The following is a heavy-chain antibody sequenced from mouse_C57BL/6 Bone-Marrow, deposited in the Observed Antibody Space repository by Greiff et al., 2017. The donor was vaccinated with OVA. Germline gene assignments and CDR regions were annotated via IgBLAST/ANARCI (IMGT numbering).Heavy chain of an antibody. CDR3: ARSTWAWFAY. CDR1: GYAFSSSW. V-gene: IGHV1-82*01. J-gene: IGHJ3*01. Sequence: QVQLQQSGPELVKPGASVTISCKASGYAFSSSWMNWVKQRPGKGLEWIGRIYPGDGDTNYNGKFKGKATLTADKSSSTAYMQLSSLTSEDSAVYFCARSTWAWFAYWGQGTLGTVSA. CDR2: IYPGDGDT.